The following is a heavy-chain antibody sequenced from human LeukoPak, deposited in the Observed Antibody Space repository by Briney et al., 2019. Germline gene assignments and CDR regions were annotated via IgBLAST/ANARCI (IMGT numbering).Heavy chain of an antibody. CDR3: ARDHSPSGVGATGFNWFDP. D-gene: IGHD1-26*01. J-gene: IGHJ5*02. V-gene: IGHV1-69*04. CDR1: GGTFSSYA. CDR2: IIPILGIA. Sequence: RASVKVSCKASGGTFSSYAISWVRQAPGQGLELMGRIIPILGIANYAQKFQSRVTITADKSTSTAYMELSSLRSEDTAVYYCARDHSPSGVGATGFNWFDPWGQGTLVTVSS.